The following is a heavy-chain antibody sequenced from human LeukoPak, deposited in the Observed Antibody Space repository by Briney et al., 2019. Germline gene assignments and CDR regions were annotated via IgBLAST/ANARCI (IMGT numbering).Heavy chain of an antibody. CDR3: ARAPDTAMPTDY. J-gene: IGHJ4*02. CDR2: IYTSGST. Sequence: SETLSLTCTVSGGSISSGSYYWSWIRQPAGKGLEWIGRIYTSGSTNYNPSLKSRVTISVDTSKNQFSLKLSSVTAADTAVYYCARAPDTAMPTDYWGQGTLVTVSS. D-gene: IGHD5-18*01. CDR1: GGSISSGSYY. V-gene: IGHV4-61*02.